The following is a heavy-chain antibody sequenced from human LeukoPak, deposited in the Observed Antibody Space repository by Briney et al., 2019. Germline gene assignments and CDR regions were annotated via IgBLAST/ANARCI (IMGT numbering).Heavy chain of an antibody. J-gene: IGHJ6*03. D-gene: IGHD3-3*01. CDR3: ARHPDYVFWSGPLGYYYMDV. Sequence: SETLSLTCTVSGGSISSYYWSWIRQPPGKGLEWIGSIYYSGSTYYNPSLKSRVTISVDTSKNQFSLKLSSVTAADTAVYYCARHPDYVFWSGPLGYYYMDVWGKGTTVTVSS. CDR2: IYYSGST. V-gene: IGHV4-59*05. CDR1: GGSISSYY.